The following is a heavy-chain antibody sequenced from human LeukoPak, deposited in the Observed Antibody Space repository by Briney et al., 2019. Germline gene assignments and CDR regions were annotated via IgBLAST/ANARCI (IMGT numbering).Heavy chain of an antibody. D-gene: IGHD5-24*01. Sequence: SVKVSCMASGGTFSSYAISWVRQAPGQGLEWMGRIIPIFSIANYAQKFQGRVTITADKSTSTAYMELSSLRSEDTAVYYCASGGPEMATVGGDYFDYWGQGTLVTVSS. CDR3: ASGGPEMATVGGDYFDY. J-gene: IGHJ4*02. CDR1: GGTFSSYA. V-gene: IGHV1-69*04. CDR2: IIPIFSIA.